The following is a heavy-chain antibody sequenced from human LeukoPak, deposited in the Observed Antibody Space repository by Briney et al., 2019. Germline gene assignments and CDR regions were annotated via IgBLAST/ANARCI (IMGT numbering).Heavy chain of an antibody. CDR1: GGSISTYY. J-gene: IGHJ4*02. CDR2: IYYSGST. D-gene: IGHD3-3*02. Sequence: AESLSLACTVSGGSISTYYWSWIRQPPGKGLEWVGYIYYSGSTNYNPSIMNRVTISVDTSKNQFSLKLSSVTAADTAVYYCARLVFWDYAFDGWGQGTLVTVSS. V-gene: IGHV4-59*01. CDR3: ARLVFWDYAFDG.